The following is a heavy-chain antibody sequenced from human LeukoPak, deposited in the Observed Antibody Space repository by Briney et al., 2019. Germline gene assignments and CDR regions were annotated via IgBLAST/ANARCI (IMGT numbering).Heavy chain of an antibody. CDR1: GFTFDNYA. V-gene: IGHV3-23*01. CDR2: ISDSGGST. CDR3: AKGSGSYFSSWFDP. Sequence: QPGGSLRLSCEASGFTFDNYAVSWVRQAPGEGLAWVSAISDSGGSTKYADSVKGRFTVSRDNSKNTLYLEMNSLRAEDTAIYYCAKGSGSYFSSWFDPWGQGTLVTVSS. D-gene: IGHD1-26*01. J-gene: IGHJ5*02.